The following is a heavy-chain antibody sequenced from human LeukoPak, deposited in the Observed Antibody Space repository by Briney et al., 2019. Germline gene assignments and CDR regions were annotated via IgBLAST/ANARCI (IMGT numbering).Heavy chain of an antibody. CDR1: GGSISSSSYY. CDR2: IYYSGST. CDR3: ARHVLEWWELLRRSEYYFDY. V-gene: IGHV4-39*01. D-gene: IGHD1-26*01. Sequence: SETLSLTCTVSGGSISSSSYYWGWIRQPPGKGLEWCVSIYYSGSTYHNPSLKSRFTISVDTSKNQFSLKLSSVTAADTAVYYCARHVLEWWELLRRSEYYFDYWGQGTLVTVSS. J-gene: IGHJ4*02.